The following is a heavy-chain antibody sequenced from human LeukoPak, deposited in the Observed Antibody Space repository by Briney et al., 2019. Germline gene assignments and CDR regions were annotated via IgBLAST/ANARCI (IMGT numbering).Heavy chain of an antibody. CDR2: MSYDGSNK. J-gene: IGHJ4*02. Sequence: GGSLRLSCAASGFTFSSYAMHWVRQAPGKGLEWVAVMSYDGSNKYYADSVKGRFTISRDNSKNTLYLQMNSLRAEDTAVYYCASVAVVVAATSDYWGQGTLVTVSS. CDR3: ASVAVVVAATSDY. D-gene: IGHD2-15*01. V-gene: IGHV3-30*04. CDR1: GFTFSSYA.